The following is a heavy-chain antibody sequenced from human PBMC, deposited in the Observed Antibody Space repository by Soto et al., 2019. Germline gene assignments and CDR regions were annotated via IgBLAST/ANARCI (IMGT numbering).Heavy chain of an antibody. J-gene: IGHJ4*02. V-gene: IGHV3-33*01. CDR3: AIDVIGGTAFRGFLDY. Sequence: QVLLVESGGGGAQPGRSLRLSCAASKSIFTGYGMHWVRQTPGKGLEWVAVIRFDGTDEHYANSVKGRFTISRDNSKNMLYLQMNRLRDEDTALYYCAIDVIGGTAFRGFLDYLGQGTLVTVCS. CDR2: IRFDGTDE. D-gene: IGHD1-7*01. CDR1: KSIFTGYG.